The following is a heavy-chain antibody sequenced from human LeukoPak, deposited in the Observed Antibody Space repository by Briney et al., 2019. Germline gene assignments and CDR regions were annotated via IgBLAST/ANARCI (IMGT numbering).Heavy chain of an antibody. CDR1: GYTFTSYG. CDR2: ISAYNGNT. CDR3: ARSLTFLVVPAANNAFDI. D-gene: IGHD2-2*01. J-gene: IGHJ3*02. V-gene: IGHV1-18*01. Sequence: ASVKVSCKASGYTFTSYGISWVRQAPGQGLEWMGWISAYNGNTNYAQKLQGRVTMTTDTSTSTAYMELRSLRSDDTAVYYCARSLTFLVVPAANNAFDIWGQGTMVTVSS.